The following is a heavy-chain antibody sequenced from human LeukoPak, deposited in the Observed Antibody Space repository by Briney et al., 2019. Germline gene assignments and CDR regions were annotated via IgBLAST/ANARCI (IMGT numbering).Heavy chain of an antibody. V-gene: IGHV4-34*01. Sequence: SETLSPTCAVYGGSFSGYYWSWIRQPPGKGLGWIGEINHSGSTNYNPSLKSRVTISVDTSKNQFSLKLSSVTAADTAVYYCARGMALWFGELFRFDPWGQGTLVTVSS. J-gene: IGHJ5*02. D-gene: IGHD3-10*01. CDR1: GGSFSGYY. CDR2: INHSGST. CDR3: ARGMALWFGELFRFDP.